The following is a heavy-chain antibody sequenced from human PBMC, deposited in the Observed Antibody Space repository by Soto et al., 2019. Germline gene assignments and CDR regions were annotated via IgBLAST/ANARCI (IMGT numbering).Heavy chain of an antibody. CDR1: SSRRGY. CDR2: IYYSGST. J-gene: IGHJ6*03. Sequence: SSRRGYLIWVGAASGKGLEWIGYIYYSGSTNYNPSLKSRVTISVDTSKNQFSLKLSSVTAADTAVYYCARAQLLWFGESLYYMDVWGKGTTVTVSS. D-gene: IGHD3-10*01. V-gene: IGHV4-59*01. CDR3: ARAQLLWFGESLYYMDV.